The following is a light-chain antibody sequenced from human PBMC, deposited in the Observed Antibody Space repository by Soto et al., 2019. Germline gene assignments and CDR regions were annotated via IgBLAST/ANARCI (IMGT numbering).Light chain of an antibody. J-gene: IGKJ1*01. CDR3: QQYNTYSWT. Sequence: DIQMTQSPSTLSPSVGDRVTITCRASQSIKSWLAWYQQKPGKAPKLLIYEASSLESGVPSRFGGSGSGTEFTLTISSLQPDDFATYYCQQYNTYSWTFGQGTKVEIK. V-gene: IGKV1-5*03. CDR1: QSIKSW. CDR2: EAS.